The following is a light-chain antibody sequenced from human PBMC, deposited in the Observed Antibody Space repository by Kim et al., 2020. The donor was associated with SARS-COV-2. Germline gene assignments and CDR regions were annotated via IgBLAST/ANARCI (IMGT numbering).Light chain of an antibody. CDR2: AAS. CDR3: QQYDDPSYT. Sequence: EIALTQSPDTLSLSPGESATLSCRASQSINSRSLTWYQQKPGQAPRLLVYAASSRATGIPDRFSGSGSGTDFTLTISRLEPEDSAVYYCQQYDDPSYTFGQGTKLEI. J-gene: IGKJ2*01. CDR1: QSINSRS. V-gene: IGKV3-20*01.